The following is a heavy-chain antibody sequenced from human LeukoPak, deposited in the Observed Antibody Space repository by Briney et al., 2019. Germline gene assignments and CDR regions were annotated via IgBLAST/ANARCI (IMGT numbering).Heavy chain of an antibody. J-gene: IGHJ4*02. D-gene: IGHD6-19*01. V-gene: IGHV3-53*01. CDR2: IYSGGGT. CDR3: TRDRYNSGWFNFDY. CDR1: GLTVTTNS. Sequence: GGSLRPSCAASGLTVTTNSMSWVRQAPGKGLEWVSVIYSGGGTYYADSVKGRFTISSDNSKNTLYLQMNRLRAEDTAVYYCTRDRYNSGWFNFDYWGPGTLVTVSS.